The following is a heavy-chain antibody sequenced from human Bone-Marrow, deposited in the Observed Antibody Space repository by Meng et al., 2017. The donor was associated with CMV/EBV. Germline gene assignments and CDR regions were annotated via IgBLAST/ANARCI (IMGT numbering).Heavy chain of an antibody. CDR3: AHGGTGATKFGF. Sequence: TCSGFSLSTRGVGVGWIRQPPGKALEWLALIYWDDDERYSPSLKSRLTITKDTSKNQVVLTMANVDHVDTGTYYCAHGGTGATKFGFWGQGTLVTVSS. V-gene: IGHV2-5*02. CDR2: IYWDDDE. CDR1: GFSLSTRGVG. D-gene: IGHD7-27*01. J-gene: IGHJ4*02.